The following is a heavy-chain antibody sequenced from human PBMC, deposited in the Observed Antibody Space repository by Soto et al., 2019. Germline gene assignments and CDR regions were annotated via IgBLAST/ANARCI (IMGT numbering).Heavy chain of an antibody. V-gene: IGHV4-39*01. CDR1: GGSISSSSYY. J-gene: IGHJ6*03. CDR2: IYYSGST. Sequence: SETLSLTCTVSGGSISSSSYYWGWIRQPPGKGLEWIGSIYYSGSTYYNPSLKSRVTISVDPSKNQFSLKLSSVTAADTAVYYCERHPLLEWLPRDKYYYMDVWGKGTTVTVSS. D-gene: IGHD3-3*01. CDR3: ERHPLLEWLPRDKYYYMDV.